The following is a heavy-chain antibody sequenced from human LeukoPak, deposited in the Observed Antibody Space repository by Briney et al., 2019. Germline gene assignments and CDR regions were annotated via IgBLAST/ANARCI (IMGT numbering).Heavy chain of an antibody. Sequence: GGSLRLSCATSGFTFSKAWMSWVRQAPGKGLEWVGRIKSKTDGGTTYYADSVKGRFTISRDNSRNTLYLQMNSLGAEDTAVYYCARDPFDKPYYFDYWGQGTLVTVSS. V-gene: IGHV3-15*01. CDR1: GFTFSKAW. CDR3: ARDPFDKPYYFDY. CDR2: IKSKTDGGTT. J-gene: IGHJ4*02. D-gene: IGHD3-9*01.